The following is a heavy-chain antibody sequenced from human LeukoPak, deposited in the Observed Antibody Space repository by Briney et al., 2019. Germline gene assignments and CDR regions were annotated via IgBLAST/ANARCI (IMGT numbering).Heavy chain of an antibody. V-gene: IGHV3-11*06. D-gene: IGHD3-22*01. J-gene: IGHJ4*02. CDR2: IRSSSSYT. CDR3: AIGYYDNSGYYFPVDY. CDR1: GFTFSDYY. Sequence: PGGSLRLSCAASGFTFSDYYMSWIRQAPGKGLEWVSYIRSSSSYTNYADSVKGRFTISRDNAKNSLYLQMNSLRAEDTAVYYCAIGYYDNSGYYFPVDYWGQGTLVTVSS.